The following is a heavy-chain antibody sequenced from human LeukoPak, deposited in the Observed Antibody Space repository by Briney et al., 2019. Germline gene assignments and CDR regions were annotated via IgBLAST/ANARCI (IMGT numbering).Heavy chain of an antibody. CDR3: ARGEPYYDFWGGYPNWFDP. J-gene: IGHJ5*02. D-gene: IGHD3-3*01. V-gene: IGHV4-38-2*02. Sequence: SETLSLTCTVSAYSISSGYYWGWIRQPPGKGLEWIGSIYHSGNSYYNPSLKSRVTISVDTSKNQFSLKLSSVTAADTAVYYCARGEPYYDFWGGYPNWFDPWGQGTLVTVSS. CDR2: IYHSGNS. CDR1: AYSISSGYY.